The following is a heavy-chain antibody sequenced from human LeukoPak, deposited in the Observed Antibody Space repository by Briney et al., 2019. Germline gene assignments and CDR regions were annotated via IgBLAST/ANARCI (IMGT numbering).Heavy chain of an antibody. V-gene: IGHV1-2*02. CDR1: GYTFTGYY. Sequence: ASVKVSCKAPGYTFTGYYMHWVRQAPGQGLEWMGWINPDSGGTNNAQKFQGRVTMTRDTSISTAYMELSSLRSDDTAVYYCARDPSSSSRYGMDVWGQGTTVTVSS. CDR2: INPDSGGT. D-gene: IGHD2-2*01. J-gene: IGHJ6*02. CDR3: ARDPSSSSRYGMDV.